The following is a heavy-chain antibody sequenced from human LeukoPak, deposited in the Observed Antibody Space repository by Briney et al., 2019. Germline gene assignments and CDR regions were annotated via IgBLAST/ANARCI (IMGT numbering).Heavy chain of an antibody. V-gene: IGHV3-30*18. CDR3: AKRLIAVAGTPPPHRDY. J-gene: IGHJ4*02. CDR2: ISYDGSNK. CDR1: GFTFSSCG. Sequence: PGGSLRLSCAASGFTFSSCGMHWVRQAPGKGLEWVAVISYDGSNKYYADSVKGRFTISRDNSKNTLYLQMNSLRAEDTAVYYCAKRLIAVAGTPPPHRDYWGQGTLVTVSS. D-gene: IGHD6-19*01.